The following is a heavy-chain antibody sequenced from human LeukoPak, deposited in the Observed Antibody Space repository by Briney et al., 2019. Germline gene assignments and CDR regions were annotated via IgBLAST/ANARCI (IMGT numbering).Heavy chain of an antibody. CDR2: IFRSGNT. Sequence: SETLSLTCTVSGGSISSSSYYWGWIRQPPGKGLEWIGSIFRSGNTYDNPSLKSRVTISVDTSKNQFSLKLSSVTAADTAVYYCARGRGDSLGYCSGGSCYLYNWFDPWGQGTLVTVSS. CDR3: ARGRGDSLGYCSGGSCYLYNWFDP. D-gene: IGHD2-15*01. J-gene: IGHJ5*02. V-gene: IGHV4-39*01. CDR1: GGSISSSSYY.